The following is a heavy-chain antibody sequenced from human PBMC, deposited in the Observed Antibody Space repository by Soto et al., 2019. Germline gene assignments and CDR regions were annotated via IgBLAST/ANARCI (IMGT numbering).Heavy chain of an antibody. V-gene: IGHV3-9*01. CDR1: GFTFDDYA. CDR2: ISWNSINI. D-gene: IGHD3-10*01. CDR3: AASRSYCLDY. Sequence: EVQLVEFGGGLEQPGRSLRLSCAASGFTFDDYAMHWVRQTPGKGPEWVSGISWNSINIDHADSVKGRFTISRDNAKNFLYLQMNSLRAEDTALYYCAASRSYCLDYWGQGTLVTVSS. J-gene: IGHJ4*02.